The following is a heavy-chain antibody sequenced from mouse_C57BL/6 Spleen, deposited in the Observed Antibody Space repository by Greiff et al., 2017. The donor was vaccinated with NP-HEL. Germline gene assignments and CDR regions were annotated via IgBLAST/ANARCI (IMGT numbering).Heavy chain of an antibody. CDR3: TRGEDY. CDR2: IDPETGGT. J-gene: IGHJ2*01. V-gene: IGHV1-15*01. Sequence: QVQLQQSGAELARPGASVTLSCKASGYTFTDYEMHWVKQTPVHGLEWIGAIDPETGGTAYNQKFKGKAILTADKSSSTAYMELRSLTSEDSAVYYCTRGEDYWGQGTTLTVSS. CDR1: GYTFTDYE.